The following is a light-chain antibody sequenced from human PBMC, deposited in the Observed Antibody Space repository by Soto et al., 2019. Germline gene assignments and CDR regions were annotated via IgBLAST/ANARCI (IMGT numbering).Light chain of an antibody. CDR2: RAS. CDR3: QQYNNGPPAT. Sequence: EIVMTQSPATLSVSPGERVTLSCGASQSVSSKLAWYQQKPGQAPRLLIYRASTRATDIPARFSGSGSGTEFTLTISSLQSEDFALYYCQQYNNGPPATFGQGTKVDIK. J-gene: IGKJ1*01. CDR1: QSVSSK. V-gene: IGKV3-15*01.